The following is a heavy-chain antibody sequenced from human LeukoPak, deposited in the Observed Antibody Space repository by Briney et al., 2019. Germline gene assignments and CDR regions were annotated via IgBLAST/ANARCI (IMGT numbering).Heavy chain of an antibody. V-gene: IGHV1-69*05. Sequence: PGSSVKVSCKASGGTFSSYAISWVRQAPGQGLDWMGRIIPIFGTANYAQKFQGRVTITTDESTSTAYMELSSLRSEDTAVYYCARGVFQWLAIDYWGQGTLVTVSS. J-gene: IGHJ4*02. CDR2: IIPIFGTA. CDR3: ARGVFQWLAIDY. CDR1: GGTFSSYA. D-gene: IGHD6-19*01.